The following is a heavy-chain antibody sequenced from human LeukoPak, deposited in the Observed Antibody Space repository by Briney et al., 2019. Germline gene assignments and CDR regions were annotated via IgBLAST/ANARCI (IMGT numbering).Heavy chain of an antibody. CDR1: GGSISSYY. J-gene: IGHJ4*02. Sequence: PSETLSLTCTVSGGSISSYYWSWIRQPPGKGLEWIGEINHSGSTNYNPSLKSRVTISVDTSKNQFSLKLSSVTAADTAVYYCARGVLRYFDWLVGPFDYWGQGTLVTVSS. V-gene: IGHV4-34*01. D-gene: IGHD3-9*01. CDR3: ARGVLRYFDWLVGPFDY. CDR2: INHSGST.